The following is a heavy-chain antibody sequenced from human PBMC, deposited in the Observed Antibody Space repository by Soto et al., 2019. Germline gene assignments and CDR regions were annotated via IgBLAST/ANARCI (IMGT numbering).Heavy chain of an antibody. CDR3: GRPASYRPGGGGWFDP. D-gene: IGHD3-16*01. J-gene: IGHJ5*02. CDR2: IGTQHDT. CDR1: GFTFSAYD. V-gene: IGHV3-13*01. Sequence: EVQLVESGGGLVQPGGSLRLSCAASGFTFSAYDMHWVRQATGKGLEWVAAIGTQHDTYYPDSVKGRFTISRENAKNSLDLQMTSLTGGGTGVYFWGRPASYRPGGGGWFDPWGQGTLVTVSS.